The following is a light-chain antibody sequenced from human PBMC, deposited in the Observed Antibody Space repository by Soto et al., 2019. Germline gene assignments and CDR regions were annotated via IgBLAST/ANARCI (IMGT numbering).Light chain of an antibody. CDR3: HQSYSSRSIP. V-gene: IGKV1-39*01. CDR2: AEA. CDR1: QIISSN. J-gene: IGKJ5*01. Sequence: DIQRTQSPSALSASVGDRFTITCRASQIISSNLNWYQQKQGKAPKLMIYAEASLQSGVRSRFRGSGSGTDLTLTISSLQPEDFATYYCHQSYSSRSIPSGQGTRLEIK.